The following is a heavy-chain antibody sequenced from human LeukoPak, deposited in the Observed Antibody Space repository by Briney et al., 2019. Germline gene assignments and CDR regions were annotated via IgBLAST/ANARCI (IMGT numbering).Heavy chain of an antibody. D-gene: IGHD5-18*01. V-gene: IGHV3-9*01. Sequence: PGRSLRLSCAASGFTFDDYAMYWVRQAPGKGLEWVSGISWNSGSIGYADSVKGRFTISRDNAKNSLYLQMNSLRAEDTALYYCAKSRGYSYRYFDYWGQGTLVTVSS. CDR1: GFTFDDYA. CDR3: AKSRGYSYRYFDY. CDR2: ISWNSGSI. J-gene: IGHJ4*02.